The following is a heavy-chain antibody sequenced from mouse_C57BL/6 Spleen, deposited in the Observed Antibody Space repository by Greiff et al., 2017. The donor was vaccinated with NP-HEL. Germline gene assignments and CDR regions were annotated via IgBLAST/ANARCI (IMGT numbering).Heavy chain of an antibody. V-gene: IGHV1-15*01. CDR3: YGSSPYYYAMDY. CDR2: IDPETGGT. Sequence: VQLQQSGAELVRPGASVTLSCTASGYTFTDYEMHWVKQTPVHGLEWIGAIDPETGGTAYNQKVKGKAILTADKSSSTAYMELRSLTSEDSAVYYGYGSSPYYYAMDYWGQGTSVTVSS. D-gene: IGHD1-1*01. CDR1: GYTFTDYE. J-gene: IGHJ4*01.